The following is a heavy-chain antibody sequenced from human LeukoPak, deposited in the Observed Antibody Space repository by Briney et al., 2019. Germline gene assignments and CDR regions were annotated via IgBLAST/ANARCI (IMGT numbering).Heavy chain of an antibody. D-gene: IGHD3-22*01. J-gene: IGHJ6*03. CDR2: INPNSGGT. Sequence: ASVKVSCKASGYTFTGYYMHWVRQAPGQGLEWMGWINPNSGGTNYAQKFQGRVTMTRDTSISTAYMELSRLRSDDTAVYYCARARYYYDSSGYPDYYMDVWDKGTTVTISS. CDR3: ARARYYYDSSGYPDYYMDV. V-gene: IGHV1-2*02. CDR1: GYTFTGYY.